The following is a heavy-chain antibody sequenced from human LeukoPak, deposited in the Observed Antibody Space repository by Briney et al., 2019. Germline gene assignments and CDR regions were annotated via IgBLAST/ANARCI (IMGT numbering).Heavy chain of an antibody. V-gene: IGHV3-23*01. Sequence: PSETLSLTCAVYGGSFSGYYWSWIRQPPGKGLEWVSAISGSGGSTYYADSVKGRFTISRDNSKNTLYLQMNSLRAEDTALYYCAPQGRRDLLISADFWGQGTLVTVSS. CDR3: APQGRRDLLISADF. CDR1: GGSFSGYY. J-gene: IGHJ4*02. D-gene: IGHD1-26*01. CDR2: ISGSGGST.